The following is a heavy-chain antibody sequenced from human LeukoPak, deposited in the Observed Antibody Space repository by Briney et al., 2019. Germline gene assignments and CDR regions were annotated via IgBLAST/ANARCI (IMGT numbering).Heavy chain of an antibody. CDR1: GFTFSSYA. J-gene: IGHJ4*02. CDR2: IRGSGDTS. D-gene: IGHD6-13*01. V-gene: IGHV3-23*01. CDR3: AKGVGSSWLRSLGFDS. Sequence: PGGSLRLSCAASGFTFSSYAMNWFRRAPGKGLEWVSAIRGSGDTSYYADSVKGRFTISRDNSKNTLYLQLNSLSAEDTAVYYCAKGVGSSWLRSLGFDSWGQGTLVTVSS.